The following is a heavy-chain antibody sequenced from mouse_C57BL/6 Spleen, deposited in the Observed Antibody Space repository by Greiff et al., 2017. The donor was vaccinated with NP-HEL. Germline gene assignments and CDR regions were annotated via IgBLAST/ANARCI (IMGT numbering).Heavy chain of an antibody. J-gene: IGHJ3*01. CDR1: GYTFTDYE. V-gene: IGHV1-15*01. CDR3: TRGPLPWFAY. CDR2: IDPETGGT. Sequence: QVQLQQSGAELVRPGASVTLSCKASGYTFTDYEMHWVKQTPVHGLEWIGAIDPETGGTAYNQKFKGKAILTADKSSSTAYMELRSLTSEDSAVYYCTRGPLPWFAYWGQGTLVTVSA.